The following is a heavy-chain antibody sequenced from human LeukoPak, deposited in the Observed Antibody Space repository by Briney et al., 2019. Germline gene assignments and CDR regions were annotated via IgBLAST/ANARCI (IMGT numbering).Heavy chain of an antibody. D-gene: IGHD3-16*01. CDR2: ISWNSGSI. J-gene: IGHJ5*02. CDR1: GFTFDDYA. Sequence: GGSLRLSCAASGFTFDDYAMHWVRQAPGKGLEWVSGISWNSGSIGYADSVKSRFTISRDNAKNTLYLQMNSLRAEDTAVYFCAGSYAENWFDPWGPGTLVTVSS. CDR3: AGSYAENWFDP. V-gene: IGHV3-9*01.